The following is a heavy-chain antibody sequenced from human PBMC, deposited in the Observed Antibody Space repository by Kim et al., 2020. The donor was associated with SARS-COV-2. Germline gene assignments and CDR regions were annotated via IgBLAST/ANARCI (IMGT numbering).Heavy chain of an antibody. CDR3: ARYHSGLEGFDY. Sequence: ASVKVSCKASGYTFTGYYMHWVRQAPGQGLEWMGWINPNSGGTNYAQKFQGRVTMTRDTSISTAYMELSRLRSDDTAVYYCARYHSGLEGFDYWGQGTLVTVSS. CDR2: INPNSGGT. CDR1: GYTFTGYY. J-gene: IGHJ4*02. D-gene: IGHD6-19*01. V-gene: IGHV1-2*02.